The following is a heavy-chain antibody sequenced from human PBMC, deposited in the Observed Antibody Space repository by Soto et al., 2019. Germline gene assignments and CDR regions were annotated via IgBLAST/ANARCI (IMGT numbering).Heavy chain of an antibody. V-gene: IGHV3-9*01. J-gene: IGHJ4*02. CDR2: ISWNSGSI. Sequence: GGSLRLSCAASGFTFDDYAMHWVRQAPGKGLEWVSGISWNSGSIGYADSVKGRFTISRDNAKNSLYLQMNSLRAEDTALYYCAKDHDYYGSGSYHYWGQGTLVTVS. CDR3: AKDHDYYGSGSYHY. CDR1: GFTFDDYA. D-gene: IGHD3-10*01.